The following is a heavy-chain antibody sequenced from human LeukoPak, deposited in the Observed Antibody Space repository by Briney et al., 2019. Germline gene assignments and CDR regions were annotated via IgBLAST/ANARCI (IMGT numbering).Heavy chain of an antibody. CDR1: GFTFDDYA. CDR2: ISWNSGSI. V-gene: IGHV3-9*01. J-gene: IGHJ5*02. Sequence: GGSLRLSCAASGFTFDDYAMHWVRQAPGKGLEWVSGISWNSGSIGYADSVKGRFTISRDNAKNSLYLQMNSLRAEDTALYYCAKDRIGSGYEFWFDPWGQGTLVTVSS. CDR3: AKDRIGSGYEFWFDP. D-gene: IGHD5-12*01.